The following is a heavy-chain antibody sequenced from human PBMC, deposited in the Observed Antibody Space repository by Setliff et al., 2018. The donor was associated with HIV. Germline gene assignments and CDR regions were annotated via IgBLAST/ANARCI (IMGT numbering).Heavy chain of an antibody. D-gene: IGHD3-16*01. V-gene: IGHV1-8*03. J-gene: IGHJ6*03. CDR1: GYTFTSYD. Sequence: ASVKVSCKASGYTFTSYDINWVRQATGQGLEWMGWMNPNSGNTGYAQKFQGRVTITRNTSISTAYMELSSLRSEDTAVYYCARDLHTFMINSYHYYMDVWGKGTTVTVSS. CDR3: ARDLHTFMINSYHYYMDV. CDR2: MNPNSGNT.